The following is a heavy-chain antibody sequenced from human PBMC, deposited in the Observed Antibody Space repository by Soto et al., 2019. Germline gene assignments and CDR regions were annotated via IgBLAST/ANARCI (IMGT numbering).Heavy chain of an antibody. CDR1: GFTFNNYA. V-gene: IGHV3-23*01. D-gene: IGHD6-19*01. J-gene: IGHJ4*02. CDR3: ATPPPSSSGCDFDY. Sequence: EVQLLESGGGLVQPGGSLRLSCAASGFTFNNYAMSWVRQAPGKGLEWVAGISSSGGSTNYADSVKGRLTISRDNSKNTLHLQMTDLRAEDTAVYYGATPPPSSSGCDFDYWGQGTLVTVS. CDR2: ISSSGGST.